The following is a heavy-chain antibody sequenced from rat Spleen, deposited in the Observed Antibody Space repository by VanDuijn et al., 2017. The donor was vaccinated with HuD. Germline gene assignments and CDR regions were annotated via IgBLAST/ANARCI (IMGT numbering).Heavy chain of an antibody. V-gene: IGHV5-27*01. Sequence: EVQLVESGGGLVQPGSPLKLSCAASGFTFSNYYMAWVRQAPTKGLEWVAYISAGGDSSYYRDSVKGRFAISRDNAKNTLYLQMDSLRSEDTATYYCTTGLQWGQGVMVTVSS. D-gene: IGHD1-1*01. CDR1: GFTFSNYY. CDR2: ISAGGDSS. CDR3: TTGLQ. J-gene: IGHJ2*01.